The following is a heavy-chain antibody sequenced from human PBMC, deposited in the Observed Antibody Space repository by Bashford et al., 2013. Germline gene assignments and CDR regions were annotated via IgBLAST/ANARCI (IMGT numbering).Heavy chain of an antibody. V-gene: IGHV4-39*01. Sequence: SETLSLTCTVSGASISSPYFWAWIRQSPGKGLEWVGSIHSGGTTYYNPSLKSRLTLSVDTSKSQISLNLGSVTAADTAVYYCARHRSTGDSGRVSWFDPWGQGTLVTVSS. D-gene: IGHD2-21*01. CDR2: IHSGGTT. CDR3: ARHRSTGDSGRVSWFDP. CDR1: GASISSPYF. J-gene: IGHJ5*02.